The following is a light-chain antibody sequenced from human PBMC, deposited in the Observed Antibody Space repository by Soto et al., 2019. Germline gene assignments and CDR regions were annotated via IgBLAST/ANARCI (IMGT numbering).Light chain of an antibody. CDR3: TSWTTSTTMI. CDR1: SSDLGDYDY. Sequence: QSVLTQPPSASGSPGQSVTISCTGTSSDLGDYDYVSWYQQHPGKAPKLLLYDVNIRPSGVSNRFSGSKSGNTASLTISGLQAEDEADYYCTSWTTSTTMIFGGGTKVTVL. CDR2: DVN. J-gene: IGLJ2*01. V-gene: IGLV2-14*01.